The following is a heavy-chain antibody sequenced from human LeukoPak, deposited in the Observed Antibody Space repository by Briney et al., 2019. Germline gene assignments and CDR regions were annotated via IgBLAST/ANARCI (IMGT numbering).Heavy chain of an antibody. CDR1: GFTFSSYE. CDR3: TKGDGGWYPIDY. J-gene: IGHJ4*02. CDR2: INENAANT. Sequence: GGSLRLSCAASGFTFSSYEMNWVRQAPGKGLEWVSTINENAANTHYADSVKGRFTISRDNSKNTLLLQMNSLRADDTALYYCTKGDGGWYPIDYWGQGTLVIVSS. V-gene: IGHV3-23*01. D-gene: IGHD6-19*01.